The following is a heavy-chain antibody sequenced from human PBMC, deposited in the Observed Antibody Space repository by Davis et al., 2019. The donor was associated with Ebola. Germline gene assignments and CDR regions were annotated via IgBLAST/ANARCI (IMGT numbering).Heavy chain of an antibody. CDR1: GDSVSGSSGA. CDR3: ARGWLRSAFDQ. J-gene: IGHJ5*02. V-gene: IGHV6-1*01. CDR2: TYYSSKWYN. Sequence: LRLSCGISGDSVSGSSGAWNWIRQSPSRGLEWLGRTYYSSKWYNESALSVKSRITISADTAKNQLSLHLNSVTPEDTAVYYCARGWLRSAFDQWGQGTLVTVAS. D-gene: IGHD5-12*01.